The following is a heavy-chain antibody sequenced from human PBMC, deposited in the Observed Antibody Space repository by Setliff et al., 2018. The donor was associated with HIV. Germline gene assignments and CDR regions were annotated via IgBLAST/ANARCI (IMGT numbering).Heavy chain of an antibody. CDR2: INRDNCGI. CDR3: ARNFGLSPSGKYYYYYGMDI. CDR1: GYSFTAYQ. J-gene: IGHJ6*02. D-gene: IGHD3-10*01. Sequence: ASVKVSCKTFGYSFTAYQMHWLRQAPGQGLEWMGRINRDNCGIDYAQKFQGRVTATRDTSINTAYMELRGLRSDDTAVYYCARNFGLSPSGKYYYYYGMDIWGQGTTVTVSS. V-gene: IGHV1-2*06.